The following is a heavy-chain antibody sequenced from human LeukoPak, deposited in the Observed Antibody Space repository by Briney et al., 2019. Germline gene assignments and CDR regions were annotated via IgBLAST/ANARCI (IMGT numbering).Heavy chain of an antibody. J-gene: IGHJ5*02. Sequence: SETLSLTCTVSGGSISSNSYYWGWIRQPPGKGLEWIGSIYYSGSTYYNSSLKSRVTMSVDTSKNQFSLKLRSVTAADTAVYYCARLFVATYSSRSRWFDPWGQGTLVTVSS. CDR2: IYYSGST. V-gene: IGHV4-39*01. CDR3: ARLFVATYSSRSRWFDP. D-gene: IGHD6-13*01. CDR1: GGSISSNSYY.